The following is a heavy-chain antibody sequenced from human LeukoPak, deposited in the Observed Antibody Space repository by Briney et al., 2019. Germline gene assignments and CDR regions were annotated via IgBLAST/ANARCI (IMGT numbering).Heavy chain of an antibody. CDR3: ARVEYSSSWYFDY. D-gene: IGHD6-13*01. Sequence: KASETLSLTCTVSGGSISSGSYYWSWIRQPAGKGLEWIGRIYTSGSTNYNPSLKSRVTISVDTSKNQFSLKLSSVTAADTAVYYCARVEYSSSWYFDYWGQGTLVTVSS. V-gene: IGHV4-61*02. CDR2: IYTSGST. J-gene: IGHJ4*02. CDR1: GGSISSGSYY.